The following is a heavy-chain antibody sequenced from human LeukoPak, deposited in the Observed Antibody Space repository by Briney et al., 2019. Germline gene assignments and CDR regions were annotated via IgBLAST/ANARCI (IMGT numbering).Heavy chain of an antibody. J-gene: IGHJ6*02. V-gene: IGHV5-51*01. CDR1: GYSFTSYW. CDR2: IYPGDSDT. CDR3: ARLDARCSSTSCHTYYYYGMDV. D-gene: IGHD2-2*01. Sequence: GESLKISCKGSGYSFTSYWIGWVRQMPGKGLGWMGIIYPGDSDTRYSPSFQGQVTISADKSISTAYLQWSSLKASDTAMYYCARLDARCSSTSCHTYYYYGMDVWGQGTTVTVSS.